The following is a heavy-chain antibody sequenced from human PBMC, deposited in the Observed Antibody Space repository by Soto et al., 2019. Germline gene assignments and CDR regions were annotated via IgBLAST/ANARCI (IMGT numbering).Heavy chain of an antibody. D-gene: IGHD2-2*03. CDR3: ARLNGDCVSTNCHGYYGMDV. Sequence: PSETLSLTCTVSGGSVSSNSYSWGWIRQSPGKGLEWIGTIYSSENTYYNPSLLSRVTISVDTSKNEFSLRLSSVTAADTAVYYCARLNGDCVSTNCHGYYGMDVWGKGNTVSVS. CDR1: GGSVSSNSYS. J-gene: IGHJ6*04. CDR2: IYSSENT. V-gene: IGHV4-39*01.